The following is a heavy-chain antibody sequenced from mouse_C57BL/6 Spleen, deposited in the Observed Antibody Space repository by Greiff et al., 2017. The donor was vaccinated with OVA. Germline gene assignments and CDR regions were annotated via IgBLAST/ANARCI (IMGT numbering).Heavy chain of an antibody. V-gene: IGHV1-9*01. CDR2: ILPGRGST. J-gene: IGHJ4*01. CDR1: GYTFTGYW. D-gene: IGHD2-10*02. CDR3: ARGYGNYEEAKGY. Sequence: VQLQQSGAELMKPGASVKLSCKATGYTFTGYWIEWVKQRPGHGLEWIGEILPGRGSTNYNEKFKGKATFTADTSSNTAYMQLSSLTTEDSAIYYCARGYGNYEEAKGYWGQGTSVTVSA.